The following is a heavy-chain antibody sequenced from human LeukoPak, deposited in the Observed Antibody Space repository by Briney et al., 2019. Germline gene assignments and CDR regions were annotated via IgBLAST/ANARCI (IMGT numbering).Heavy chain of an antibody. V-gene: IGHV4-4*07. D-gene: IGHD2-2*01. CDR2: IYTSGST. J-gene: IGHJ4*02. CDR3: ARDLSYCSSTRCYAPYYFDY. Sequence: PSETLSLTCSVSGGSVGSYYWSWIRQPAGKGLEWIGRIYTSGSTNYNPSLRSRATIPVDKSKSQFSLKLTSVTAADTAVYYCARDLSYCSSTRCYAPYYFDYWGQGTLVTVSS. CDR1: GGSVGSYY.